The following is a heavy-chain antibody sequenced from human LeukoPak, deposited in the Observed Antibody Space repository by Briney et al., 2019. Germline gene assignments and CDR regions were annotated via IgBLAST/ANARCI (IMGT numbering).Heavy chain of an antibody. D-gene: IGHD7-27*01. CDR3: ARVPFTWGPLDY. V-gene: IGHV3-21*01. Sequence: PGGSLRLSCAASGFTFSTYSINWVRQAPGKGLEWVSSISSGSSYIYYADSVKGRFTISRDNAKDSLYLQMNSLRAEDTAVYYCARVPFTWGPLDYWGQGPLVTVSS. J-gene: IGHJ4*02. CDR2: ISSGSSYI. CDR1: GFTFSTYS.